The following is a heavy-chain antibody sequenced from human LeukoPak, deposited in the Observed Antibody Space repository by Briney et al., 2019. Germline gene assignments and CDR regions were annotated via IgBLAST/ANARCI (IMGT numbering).Heavy chain of an antibody. CDR2: INTTTGNP. Sequence: GASVKVSCKASGYTFTNYAVIWVRQAPGQGLEWMGWINTTTGNPTYAQGFTGRFVFSLETSVNTAYLQITSLKSEDTAVYYCARVKSYSSGWRGREDYYYYMDVWGKGTTVTVSS. CDR3: ARVKSYSSGWRGREDYYYYMDV. D-gene: IGHD6-19*01. J-gene: IGHJ6*03. V-gene: IGHV7-4-1*02. CDR1: GYTFTNYA.